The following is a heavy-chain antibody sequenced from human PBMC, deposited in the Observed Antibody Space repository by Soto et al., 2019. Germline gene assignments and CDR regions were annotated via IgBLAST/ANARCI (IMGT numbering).Heavy chain of an antibody. D-gene: IGHD2-21*01. J-gene: IGHJ4*02. CDR2: IGVGSGHR. Sequence: PGKLSCKASGFTFTSSAVQWARQARGQRLTRIGWIGVGSGHRHYPPTSQERVTITSDMSTYTASMDLRSRRSEDTAVCYCATLDVSCGRWGQGPRGTVS. CDR3: ATLDVSCGR. CDR1: GFTFTSSA. V-gene: IGHV1-58*01.